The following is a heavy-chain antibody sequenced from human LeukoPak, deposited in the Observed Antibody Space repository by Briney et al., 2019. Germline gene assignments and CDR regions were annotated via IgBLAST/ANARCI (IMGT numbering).Heavy chain of an antibody. CDR3: AREGPAFLVRGVRTLDP. CDR2: IYYSGST. CDR1: GGSLSSGDYY. V-gene: IGHV4-30-4*08. D-gene: IGHD3-10*01. Sequence: TLSLTCTVSGGSLSSGDYYWSWIRQPPGKGLEWIGYIYYSGSTYYNPSLKSRVTISVDTSKNQFSLKLSSVTAADTAVYYCAREGPAFLVRGVRTLDPWGQGTLVTVSS. J-gene: IGHJ5*02.